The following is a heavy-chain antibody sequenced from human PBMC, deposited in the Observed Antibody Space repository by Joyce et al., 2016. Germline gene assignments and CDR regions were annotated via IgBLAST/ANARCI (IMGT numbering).Heavy chain of an antibody. D-gene: IGHD3-9*01. CDR1: GFTLRNYV. V-gene: IGHV3-30*01. CDR3: ATSLRFFDPFDY. CDR2: ISYDSLNN. J-gene: IGHJ4*02. Sequence: QVQLVESGGGVVQPGRSLRLSCAASGFTLRNYVMHWARQAPGKAPEWVAVISYDSLNNFYADSVKGRFTISRDNSKNTLSLQMNSLKVEDTAVYYCATSLRFFDPFDYWGQGTLVTVSS.